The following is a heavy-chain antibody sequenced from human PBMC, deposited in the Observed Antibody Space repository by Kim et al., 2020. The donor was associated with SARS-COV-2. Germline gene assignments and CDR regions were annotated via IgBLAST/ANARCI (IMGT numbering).Heavy chain of an antibody. D-gene: IGHD2-15*01. V-gene: IGHV3-23*01. J-gene: IGHJ6*02. Sequence: YADAVKGRFTISRDNSRKSLFLQRNSLRAEDTALYYCAKNRGGSCYSALDVWGQGTTATVSS. CDR3: AKNRGGSCYSALDV.